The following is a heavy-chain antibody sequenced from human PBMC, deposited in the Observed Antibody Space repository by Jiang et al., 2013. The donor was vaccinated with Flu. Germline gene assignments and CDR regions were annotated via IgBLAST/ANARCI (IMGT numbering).Heavy chain of an antibody. Sequence: LLKPSETLSLTCAVYGGSFSGYYWSWIRQPPGKGLEWIGEINHSGSTNYNPSLKSRVTISVDTSKNQFSLKLSSVTAADTAVYYCARVWSSGYHIDYWGQGTLVTVSS. V-gene: IGHV4-34*01. CDR2: INHSGST. D-gene: IGHD3-22*01. J-gene: IGHJ4*02. CDR3: ARVWSSGYHIDY. CDR1: GGSFSGYY.